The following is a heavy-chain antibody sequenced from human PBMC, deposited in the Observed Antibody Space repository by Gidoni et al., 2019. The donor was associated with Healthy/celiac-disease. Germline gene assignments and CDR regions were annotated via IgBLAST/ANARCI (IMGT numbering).Heavy chain of an antibody. CDR3: ARGPRRELAYFDY. D-gene: IGHD1-26*01. CDR2: ISYDGSNK. Sequence: QVQLVESGGGVVQPGRSLRLSCAASGFTFGSYAMHWVRQAPGKGLEWVAVISYDGSNKYYADSVKGRFTISRDNSKKTLYLQMNSLRAEDTAVYYCARGPRRELAYFDYWGQGTLVTVSS. V-gene: IGHV3-30-3*01. CDR1: GFTFGSYA. J-gene: IGHJ4*02.